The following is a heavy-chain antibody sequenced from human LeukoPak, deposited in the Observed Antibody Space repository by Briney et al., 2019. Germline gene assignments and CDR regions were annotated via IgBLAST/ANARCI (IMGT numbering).Heavy chain of an antibody. CDR3: TSTLSTYYDFWSEY. J-gene: IGHJ4*02. V-gene: IGHV3-73*01. CDR2: IRSKANSYAT. D-gene: IGHD3-3*01. Sequence: GRSLRLSCAASGFTFSGSAMHWVRQASGKGLEWVGRIRSKANSYATAYAASVKGRFTISRDDSKNTAYLQMNSLKTEDTAVYYCTSTLSTYYDFWSEYWGQGTLVTVSS. CDR1: GFTFSGSA.